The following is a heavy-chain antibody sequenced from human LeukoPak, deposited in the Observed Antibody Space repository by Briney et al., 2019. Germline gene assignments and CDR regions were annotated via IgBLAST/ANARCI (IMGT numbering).Heavy chain of an antibody. Sequence: PSETLSLTCTVSGGSISSGSYYWSWIRQPAGKGLEWIGRIYTSGSTNYNPSLKSRVTISVDTSKNQFSLKLSSVTAADTAVYYCARDLGANFYYFDYWGQGTLVTVSS. V-gene: IGHV4-61*02. CDR1: GGSISSGSYY. CDR3: ARDLGANFYYFDY. J-gene: IGHJ4*02. D-gene: IGHD1-26*01. CDR2: IYTSGST.